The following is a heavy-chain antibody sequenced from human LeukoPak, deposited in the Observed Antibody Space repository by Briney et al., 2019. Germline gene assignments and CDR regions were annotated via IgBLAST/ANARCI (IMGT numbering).Heavy chain of an antibody. CDR1: GFTFSSYG. Sequence: GGSLRLSCAASGFTFSSYGMHWVRQAPGKGLEWVAVISYDGSNKYYADSVKGRFTISRDNSKNTLYLQMNSLRAEDTAVYYCAKDWSGTDYYHGMDVWGQGTTVTVSS. D-gene: IGHD1-7*01. CDR2: ISYDGSNK. J-gene: IGHJ6*02. V-gene: IGHV3-30*18. CDR3: AKDWSGTDYYHGMDV.